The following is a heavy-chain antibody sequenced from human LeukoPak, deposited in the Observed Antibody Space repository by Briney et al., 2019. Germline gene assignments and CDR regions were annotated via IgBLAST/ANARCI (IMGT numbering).Heavy chain of an antibody. V-gene: IGHV4-34*01. CDR1: DGSFSGYY. CDR2: INHSGST. Sequence: SETLSLTCAVYDGSFSGYYWSWIRQPPGGGLEWIGEINHSGSTNYNPSLKSRVTISVDTSKNQFSLKLSSVTAADTAVYYCARVVTMVRGVIAFDYWGQGTLVTVSS. CDR3: ARVVTMVRGVIAFDY. J-gene: IGHJ4*02. D-gene: IGHD3-10*01.